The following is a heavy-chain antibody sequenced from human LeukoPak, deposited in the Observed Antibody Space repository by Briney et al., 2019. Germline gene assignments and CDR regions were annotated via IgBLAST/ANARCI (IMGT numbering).Heavy chain of an antibody. D-gene: IGHD3-22*01. J-gene: IGHJ4*02. CDR2: IDTVGGT. CDR3: AREASGSGYSGIDF. Sequence: GGSLRLSCAASGFTFSNHDMHWVRQAPGKGLEWFSAIDTVGGTYYPGSVKGRFTISREDVKNSLYLQMNSLRAGDTAIYYCAREASGSGYSGIDFWGQGTLVTVSS. CDR1: GFTFSNHD. V-gene: IGHV3-13*04.